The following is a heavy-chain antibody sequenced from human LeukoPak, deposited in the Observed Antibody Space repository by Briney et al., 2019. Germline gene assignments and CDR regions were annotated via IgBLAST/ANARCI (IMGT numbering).Heavy chain of an antibody. CDR2: ISGSGGST. Sequence: PGGSLRLSCAASGFTFSSYAMSWVRQAPGKGLEWVSAISGSGGSTYYAASVKGRFTISRDNSKNTLYLQMNSLRAEDTAVYYCAKDILSWRGSHDYWGQGTLVTVSS. D-gene: IGHD1-26*01. V-gene: IGHV3-23*01. J-gene: IGHJ4*02. CDR3: AKDILSWRGSHDY. CDR1: GFTFSSYA.